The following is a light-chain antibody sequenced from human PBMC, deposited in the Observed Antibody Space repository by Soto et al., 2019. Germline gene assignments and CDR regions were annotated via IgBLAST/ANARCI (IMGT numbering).Light chain of an antibody. CDR2: GAS. CDR3: HQYGSSPYT. Sequence: IVLTQSPGTLSLSPGERATLSCRASQSVSSSYLAWYQQKPGQAPRLLIYGASSRATGIPDRFSGSGSGTDFTITISRLEPEDFAVYYCHQYGSSPYTFGQGTKLEIK. CDR1: QSVSSSY. J-gene: IGKJ2*01. V-gene: IGKV3-20*01.